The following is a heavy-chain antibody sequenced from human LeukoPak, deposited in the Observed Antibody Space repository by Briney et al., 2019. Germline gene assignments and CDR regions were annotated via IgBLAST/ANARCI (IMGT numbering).Heavy chain of an antibody. J-gene: IGHJ5*02. CDR2: INPSGGST. D-gene: IGHD3-9*01. CDR1: GYTFTGSY. V-gene: IGHV1-46*01. Sequence: ASVKVSCKASGYTFTGSYMHWVRQAPGQGLEWMGIINPSGGSTSYAQKFQGRVTMTRDTSTSTVYMELSSLRSEDTAVYYCARGLRRYFDWLLMSPWGQGTLVTVSS. CDR3: ARGLRRYFDWLLMSP.